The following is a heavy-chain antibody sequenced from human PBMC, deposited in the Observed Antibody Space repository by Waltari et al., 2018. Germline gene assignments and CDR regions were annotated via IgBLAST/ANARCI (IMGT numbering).Heavy chain of an antibody. V-gene: IGHV3-30*02. CDR2: IRYDGSNK. Sequence: QVQLVESGGGVVQPGGSLRLSCAASGFTFSSYGMHWVRQAPGKGLEWVAFIRYDGSNKYDADSVKGRFTISRDNSKNTLYLQMNSLRAEDTAVYYCAKEMTDNGFDYWGQGTLVTVSS. CDR1: GFTFSSYG. D-gene: IGHD1-1*01. J-gene: IGHJ4*02. CDR3: AKEMTDNGFDY.